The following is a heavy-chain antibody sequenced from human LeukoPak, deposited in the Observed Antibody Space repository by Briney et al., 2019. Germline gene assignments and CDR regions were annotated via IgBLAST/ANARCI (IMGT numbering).Heavy chain of an antibody. CDR1: GYSISSGYY. CDR3: ARDLGGDTAMVYYFDY. V-gene: IGHV4-38-2*02. D-gene: IGHD5-18*01. CDR2: IYHSGST. Sequence: PSETLSLTCAVSGYSISSGYYWGWIRQPPGKGLEWIGSIYHSGSTYYNPSLKSRVTISVDTSKNQFSLKLSSVTAADTAVYYCARDLGGDTAMVYYFDYWGQGTLVTVSS. J-gene: IGHJ4*02.